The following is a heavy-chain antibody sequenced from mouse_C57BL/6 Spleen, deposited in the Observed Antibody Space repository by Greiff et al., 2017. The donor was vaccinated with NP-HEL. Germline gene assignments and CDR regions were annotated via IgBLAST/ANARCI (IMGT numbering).Heavy chain of an antibody. Sequence: VQLQQSGPELVKPGASVKISCKASGYTFTDYYMNWVKQSHGKSLEWIGDINPNNGGTSYNQKFKGKATLTVDKSSSTAYMELRSLTSEDSAVYYCARCYPGLMDYWGQGTSVTVSS. CDR3: ARCYPGLMDY. V-gene: IGHV1-26*01. CDR2: INPNNGGT. CDR1: GYTFTDYY. J-gene: IGHJ4*01. D-gene: IGHD3-1*01.